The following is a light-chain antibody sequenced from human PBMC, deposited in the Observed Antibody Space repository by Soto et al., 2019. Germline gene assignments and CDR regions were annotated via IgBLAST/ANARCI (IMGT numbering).Light chain of an antibody. V-gene: IGLV2-11*01. CDR2: DVS. Sequence: QSALTQPRSVSGSPGQSVTISCTGTSNDVGGYNYVSWYQQHPGKAPKVMIYDVSERPSGVPDRFSGSKSGNTASLTISGLQDEDEADYYCCSYAGSPRYVFGTGTKLTVL. J-gene: IGLJ1*01. CDR3: CSYAGSPRYV. CDR1: SNDVGGYNY.